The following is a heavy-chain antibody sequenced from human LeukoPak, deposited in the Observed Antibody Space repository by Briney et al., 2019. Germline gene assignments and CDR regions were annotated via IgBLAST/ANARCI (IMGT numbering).Heavy chain of an antibody. CDR2: IRYDGGTE. J-gene: IGHJ3*02. CDR1: GFNFNNYG. Sequence: GGSLRLSCAASGFNFNNYGMHWVRQAPGKGLECVAFIRYDGGTEPYGDSVKGRFTISRDNAKNTLYLQMNSLRAEDTAVYYCATTVAGTRNAFGIWGLGTMVTVSS. V-gene: IGHV3-30*02. D-gene: IGHD6-19*01. CDR3: ATTVAGTRNAFGI.